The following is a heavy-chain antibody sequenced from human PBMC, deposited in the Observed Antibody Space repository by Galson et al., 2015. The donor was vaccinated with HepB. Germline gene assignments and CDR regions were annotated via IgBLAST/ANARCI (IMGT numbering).Heavy chain of an antibody. D-gene: IGHD6-25*01. Sequence: SETLSLTCTVSGGSISSSSYYWGWIRQPPGKGLEWIGSIYYSGSTYYNPSLKSRVTISVDTSKTQFSLKLSSVTAADTAVYYCESRLYYMDVWGKGTTVTVSS. J-gene: IGHJ6*03. CDR1: GGSISSSSYY. CDR2: IYYSGST. CDR3: ESRLYYMDV. V-gene: IGHV4-39*07.